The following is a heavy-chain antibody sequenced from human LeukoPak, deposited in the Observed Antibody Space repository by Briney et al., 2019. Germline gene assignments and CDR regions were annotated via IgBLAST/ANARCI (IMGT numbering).Heavy chain of an antibody. D-gene: IGHD2-2*01. J-gene: IGHJ4*02. CDR3: AKDRRGCSSTSCYYQFDY. CDR1: GFTFSSYA. V-gene: IGHV3-23*01. Sequence: GGSLRLSCAASGFTFSSYAMSWVRQAPGKGLEWVSAISDSGGSTYYADSVKSRFTISRDNSKNTVYLQMNSLRAEDTAVYYCAKDRRGCSSTSCYYQFDYWGQGTLVTVSS. CDR2: ISDSGGST.